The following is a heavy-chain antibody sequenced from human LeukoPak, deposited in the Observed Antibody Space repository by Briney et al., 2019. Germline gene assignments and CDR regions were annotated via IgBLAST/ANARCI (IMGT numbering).Heavy chain of an antibody. CDR1: AFTFGNYW. D-gene: IGHD2-15*01. J-gene: IGHJ3*02. CDR3: TKMRGSLYAFDI. CDR2: INWNGGST. Sequence: PGGSLRLSCAASAFTFGNYWMHWVRQAPGKGLEWVSGINWNGGSTAYADSVKGRFTISRDNAKNSLYLQMNSLRAEDTAFYYCTKMRGSLYAFDIWGRGTMVTVS. V-gene: IGHV3-20*04.